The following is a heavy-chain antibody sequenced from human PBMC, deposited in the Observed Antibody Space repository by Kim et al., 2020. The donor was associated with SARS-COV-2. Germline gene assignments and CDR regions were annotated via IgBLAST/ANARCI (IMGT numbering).Heavy chain of an antibody. J-gene: IGHJ1*01. Sequence: GGSLRLSCAASGFTFSSYSMNWVRQAPGKGLEWVSSISSSSSYIYYADSVKGRFTISRDNAKNSLYLQMNSLRAEDTAVYYCARDIAPWLRGYFQHWGQGTLVTVSS. CDR1: GFTFSSYS. CDR2: ISSSSSYI. V-gene: IGHV3-21*01. D-gene: IGHD6-13*01. CDR3: ARDIAPWLRGYFQH.